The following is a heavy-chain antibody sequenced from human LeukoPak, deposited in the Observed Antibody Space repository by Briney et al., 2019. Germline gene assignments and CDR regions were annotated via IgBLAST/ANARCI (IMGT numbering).Heavy chain of an antibody. V-gene: IGHV3-33*06. CDR3: AKAFRNFPFHAFHI. CDR1: XFTFSSYG. D-gene: IGHD3-9*01. Sequence: LRLSXXXXXFTFSSYGMHWVRQAPGKGLEWVAVIWFDGSNKYYADSVKGRFTIYRDNSKKTLYMQMTSLRDEERDVYFWAKAFRNFPFHAFHIWGQGTMFTASS. J-gene: IGHJ3*02. CDR2: IWFDGSNK.